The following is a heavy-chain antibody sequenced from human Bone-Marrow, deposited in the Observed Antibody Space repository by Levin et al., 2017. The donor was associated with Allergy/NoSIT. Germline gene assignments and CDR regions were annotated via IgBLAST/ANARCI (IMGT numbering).Heavy chain of an antibody. V-gene: IGHV5-51*01. J-gene: IGHJ4*02. D-gene: IGHD3-10*01. Sequence: GESLKISCKGSGYSFAIYWIGWVRQMPGKGLEWMGIIYPGDSDTRYSPSFQGQVTISADNSIAYLQWSSLKASDTAIYYCARHPYRGDSFGYWGQGTLVTVSS. CDR3: ARHPYRGDSFGY. CDR1: GYSFAIYW. CDR2: IYPGDSDT.